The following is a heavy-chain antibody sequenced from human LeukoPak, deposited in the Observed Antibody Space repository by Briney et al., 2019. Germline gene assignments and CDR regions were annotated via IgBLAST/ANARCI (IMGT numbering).Heavy chain of an antibody. Sequence: ASVKVSCKASGYTFTGYYIHWVRQAPGQGLEWMGWINPNTGGTNYAQKFQGRVTVTRDTSISTAYMELNMLKSDDTALYYCARDQRGIGIPYYFDYWGQGTLVTVSS. V-gene: IGHV1-2*02. J-gene: IGHJ4*02. CDR3: ARDQRGIGIPYYFDY. CDR2: INPNTGGT. D-gene: IGHD1-14*01. CDR1: GYTFTGYY.